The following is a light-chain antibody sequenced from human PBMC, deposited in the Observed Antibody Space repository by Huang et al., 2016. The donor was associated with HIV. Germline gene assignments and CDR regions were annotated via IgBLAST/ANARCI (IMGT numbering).Light chain of an antibody. Sequence: DIVMTQSPDSLAVSLGERATINCKSSQRVLYSSNNKNYLAWYQQKPGQPPKLLIYWASTRESGVPDRFSGSGSGTDFTLTISSQQAEDVAVYYCQQYYSTPLTFGGGTKVEIK. CDR2: WAS. CDR3: QQYYSTPLT. CDR1: QRVLYSSNNKNY. J-gene: IGKJ4*01. V-gene: IGKV4-1*01.